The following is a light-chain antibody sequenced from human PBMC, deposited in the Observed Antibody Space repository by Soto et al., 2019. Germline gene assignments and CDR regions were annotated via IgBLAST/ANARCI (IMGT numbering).Light chain of an antibody. Sequence: EIVLTQSPGTRSLSPMEIATLSFRASQSVSSSYLAWYQQKPGQAPRLLIYGASSRATGIPARFSGSGSGTDFTLTISSLEPEDFAVYYCQQRTDWVTFGGGTKVDI. CDR2: GAS. V-gene: IGKV3D-20*02. CDR3: QQRTDWVT. CDR1: QSVSSSY. J-gene: IGKJ4*01.